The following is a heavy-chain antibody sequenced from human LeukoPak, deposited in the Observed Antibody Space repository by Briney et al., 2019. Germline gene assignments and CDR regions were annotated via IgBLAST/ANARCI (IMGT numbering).Heavy chain of an antibody. V-gene: IGHV4-4*07. Sequence: SETLSLTCTVSGVSISTFFWTWIRQSAGKGLEWLGRIYMGTTYYNPSVESRATISVDTSNNRFSLKLTSLTAADTAVYYCARGTEMTSSSGYYSFDYWGRGSLVTVSS. J-gene: IGHJ4*02. D-gene: IGHD3-22*01. CDR1: GVSISTFF. CDR2: IYMGTT. CDR3: ARGTEMTSSSGYYSFDY.